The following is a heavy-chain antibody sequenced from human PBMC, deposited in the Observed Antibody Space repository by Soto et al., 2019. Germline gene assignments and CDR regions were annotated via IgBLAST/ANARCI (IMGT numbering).Heavy chain of an antibody. Sequence: GSLRLSCAASGFTFSSYWMSWVRQAPGKGLEWVANIKQDGSEKYYVDSVKGRFTISRDNAKNSLYLQMNSLRAEDTAVYYCARGGEPIAAAGPDWFDPWGQGTLVTVSS. CDR1: GFTFSSYW. CDR3: ARGGEPIAAAGPDWFDP. J-gene: IGHJ5*02. D-gene: IGHD6-13*01. CDR2: IKQDGSEK. V-gene: IGHV3-7*01.